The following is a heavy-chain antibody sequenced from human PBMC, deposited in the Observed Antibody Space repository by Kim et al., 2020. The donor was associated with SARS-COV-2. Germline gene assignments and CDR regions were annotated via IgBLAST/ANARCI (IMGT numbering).Heavy chain of an antibody. CDR1: GFTFRSYW. Sequence: GGSLRLSCAASGFTFRSYWMHWVRQAPGKGLVWVSRINSDGSSTNYADAVKGRFTISRDNAKNTLYLQINRMRAEDTAVYYCATKIAAGWTYYYYYLYV. CDR2: INSDGSST. J-gene: IGHJ6*03. CDR3: ATKIAAGWTYYYYYLYV. D-gene: IGHD6-13*01. V-gene: IGHV3-74*01.